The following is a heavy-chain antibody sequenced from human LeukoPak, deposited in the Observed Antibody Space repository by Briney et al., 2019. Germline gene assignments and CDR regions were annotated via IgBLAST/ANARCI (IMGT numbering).Heavy chain of an antibody. V-gene: IGHV3-48*03. J-gene: IGHJ4*02. CDR2: ISSSGSTI. CDR3: ARDPYLYSYYFDY. D-gene: IGHD2-15*01. CDR1: GFTFSSYE. Sequence: GGSLRLSCAASGFTFSSYEMNWVRQAPGMGLEWVSYISSSGSTIYYADSVKGRFTISRDNAKNSLYLQMNSLRAEDTAVYYCARDPYLYSYYFDYWGQGTLVTVSS.